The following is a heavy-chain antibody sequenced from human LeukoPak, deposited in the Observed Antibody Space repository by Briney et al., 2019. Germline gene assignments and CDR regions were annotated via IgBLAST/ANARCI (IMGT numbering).Heavy chain of an antibody. V-gene: IGHV3-23*01. CDR1: GFTFTSYA. J-gene: IGHJ4*02. CDR2: VSASGTDT. D-gene: IGHD2/OR15-2a*01. Sequence: GGSLRLSCAASGFTFTSYAMSWVRQAPGKGLEWVSSVSASGTDTYYADSVKGRFTISRDNSKNTLSLQMNSLRAEDTAVYYCATSRFLWGQGTLVIVSS. CDR3: ATSRFL.